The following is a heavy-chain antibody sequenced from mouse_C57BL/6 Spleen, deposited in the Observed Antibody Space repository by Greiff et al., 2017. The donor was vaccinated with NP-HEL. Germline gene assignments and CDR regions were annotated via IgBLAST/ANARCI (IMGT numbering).Heavy chain of an antibody. V-gene: IGHV5-4*01. D-gene: IGHD2-12*01. Sequence: EVKLVESGGGLVKPGGSLKLSCAASGFTFSSYAMSWVRQTPEKRLEWVATISDGGSYTYYPDNVQGRFTISRDNAKNNLYLQMSHLTSEDTAMYYCARDHILRTWFAYWGQGTLVTVSA. J-gene: IGHJ3*01. CDR3: ARDHILRTWFAY. CDR1: GFTFSSYA. CDR2: ISDGGSYT.